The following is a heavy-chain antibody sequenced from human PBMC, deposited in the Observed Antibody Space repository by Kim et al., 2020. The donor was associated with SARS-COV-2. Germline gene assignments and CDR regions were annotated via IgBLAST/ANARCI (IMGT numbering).Heavy chain of an antibody. J-gene: IGHJ6*02. V-gene: IGHV1-3*01. CDR1: GYTFATYA. Sequence: ASVKVSCKPSGYTFATYAIHWVRQAPGQRLEFMGWINAGNGDTGSSQKFQGRVTLSRDSSARTVYMELSSLGSEDTAVYYCVRRGLGYGMDVWGQGTMVT. CDR2: INAGNGDT. D-gene: IGHD6-19*01. CDR3: VRRGLGYGMDV.